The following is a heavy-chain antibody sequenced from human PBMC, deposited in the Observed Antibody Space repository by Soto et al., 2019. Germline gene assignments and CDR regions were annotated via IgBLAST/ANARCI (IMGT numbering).Heavy chain of an antibody. Sequence: AGGSLRLSCAASGFTFSDYSMHWVRQAPGKGLEWISSISGSGFKKYYADSVKGRFTISRDNSKSTVYLELNNLSAEDTAVYHCAKNQGVELVPLATVDWFDPWGQGSVVTVSS. J-gene: IGHJ5*02. CDR1: GFTFSDYS. CDR2: ISGSGFKK. D-gene: IGHD1-26*01. CDR3: AKNQGVELVPLATVDWFDP. V-gene: IGHV3-23*01.